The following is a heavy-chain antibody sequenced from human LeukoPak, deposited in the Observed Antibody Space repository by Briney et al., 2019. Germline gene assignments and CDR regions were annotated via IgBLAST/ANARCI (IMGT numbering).Heavy chain of an antibody. CDR3: ARDSSAQSYY. J-gene: IGHJ4*02. V-gene: IGHV3-21*01. CDR2: ISSSSSYM. D-gene: IGHD3-22*01. Sequence: GVSLRLSCAASGFTFSSYSMNWVRQAPGKGLEWVSSISSSSSYMYYADSVKGRFTISRDNAKNSLYLQMNSLRAEDTAVYYCARDSSAQSYYWGQGTLVTVSS. CDR1: GFTFSSYS.